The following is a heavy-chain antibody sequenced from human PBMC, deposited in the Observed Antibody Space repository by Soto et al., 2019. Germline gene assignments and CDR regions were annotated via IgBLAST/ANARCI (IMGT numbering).Heavy chain of an antibody. CDR2: IYYSGST. V-gene: IGHV4-39*01. CDR3: ARSEMYYDILTGYYTETGFDY. D-gene: IGHD3-9*01. Sequence: SETLSLTCTVSGGSISSSSYYWGWIRQPPGKGLEWIGSIYYSGSTYYNPSLKSRVTISVDTSKNQFSLKLSSVTAADTAVYYCARSEMYYDILTGYYTETGFDYWGQGNLVTVS. J-gene: IGHJ4*02. CDR1: GGSISSSSYY.